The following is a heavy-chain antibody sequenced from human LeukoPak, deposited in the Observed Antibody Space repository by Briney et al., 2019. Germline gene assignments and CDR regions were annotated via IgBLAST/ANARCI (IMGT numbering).Heavy chain of an antibody. CDR3: ARDSRYCSSTSCYDWFDP. D-gene: IGHD2-2*01. V-gene: IGHV3-21*01. J-gene: IGHJ5*02. CDR2: ISSSSSYI. CDR1: GFTFSSYS. Sequence: GSLRLSFAASGFTFSSYSMNWVRQAPGKGVEWVSSISSSSSYIYYADSVKGRFTISRDNAKNSLYLQMNSLRAEDTAVYYCARDSRYCSSTSCYDWFDPWGQGTLVTVSS.